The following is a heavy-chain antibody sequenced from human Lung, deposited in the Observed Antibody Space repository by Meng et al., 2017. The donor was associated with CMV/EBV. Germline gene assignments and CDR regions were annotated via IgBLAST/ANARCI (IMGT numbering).Heavy chain of an antibody. CDR1: GYTFTSSS. D-gene: IGHD6-19*01. CDR3: ARGNGWRFGY. Sequence: QVLLVQSWSELKKPGDSVKVSCQAAGYTFTSSSMNWVRHAPGQGLEWMGWININTGNPTYAQGFTGRFVFSLDTSVSTAYLQIDSLKADDTAVYYCARGNGWRFGYWGQGTLVTVSS. J-gene: IGHJ4*02. V-gene: IGHV7-4-1*01. CDR2: ININTGNP.